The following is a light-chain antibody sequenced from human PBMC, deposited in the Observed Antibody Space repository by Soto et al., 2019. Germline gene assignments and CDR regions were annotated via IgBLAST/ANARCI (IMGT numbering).Light chain of an antibody. CDR1: QSVSSSY. J-gene: IGKJ2*01. CDR3: QLYGSSPYT. V-gene: IGKV3-20*01. CDR2: GAS. Sequence: EIVLTQSPGTLSLFPGERATLSCRASQSVSSSYLAGYQQKPGQAPRLLIYGASSMTTVIPDRFSGSGSGTDFTLTISSLEPEDFAVYYCQLYGSSPYTFGHLTKLEIK.